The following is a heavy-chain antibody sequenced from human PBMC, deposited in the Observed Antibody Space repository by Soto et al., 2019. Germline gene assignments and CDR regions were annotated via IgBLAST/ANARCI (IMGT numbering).Heavy chain of an antibody. CDR1: GFSLSNAGMG. J-gene: IGHJ5*02. CDR2: IFSSDEK. D-gene: IGHD5-18*01. CDR3: ARAVDRAISDIWFDP. V-gene: IGHV2-26*01. Sequence: GPTLVNPTETLTLTCTVSGFSLSNAGMGVSWIRQPPGKALEWLAHIFSSDEKSYRTSLETRLTVSKDTSKSQVVLTMTNMDPLDTATYYCARAVDRAISDIWFDPWGQGTQVTVSS.